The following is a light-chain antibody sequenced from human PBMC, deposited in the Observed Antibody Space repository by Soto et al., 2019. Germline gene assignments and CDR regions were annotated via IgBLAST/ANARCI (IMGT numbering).Light chain of an antibody. V-gene: IGKV3-11*01. CDR3: QQRDKWPRT. CDR2: GAS. J-gene: IGKJ2*01. Sequence: EIVLTQSPATLSLSPGERATLSCRASQSVGSYLAWYQHKPGQAPRLLIYGASNSATDIPGRFSGRGSGTDFTLTISRLESGDSAVYYCQQRDKWPRTFGQGTKLEIK. CDR1: QSVGSY.